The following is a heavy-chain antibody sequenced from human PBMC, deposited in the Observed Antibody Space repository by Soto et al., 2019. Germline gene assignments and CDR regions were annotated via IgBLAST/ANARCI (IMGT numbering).Heavy chain of an antibody. Sequence: SVKVSCKASGGTFSSYAIGWVRQAPGQGLEWMGGIIPIFGTANYAQKFQGRVTITADESTSTAYMELSSLRSEDTAVYYCARVVRTTANYYYYGMDVWGQGTTVTVSS. J-gene: IGHJ6*02. CDR3: ARVVRTTANYYYYGMDV. CDR1: GGTFSSYA. CDR2: IIPIFGTA. V-gene: IGHV1-69*13. D-gene: IGHD4-4*01.